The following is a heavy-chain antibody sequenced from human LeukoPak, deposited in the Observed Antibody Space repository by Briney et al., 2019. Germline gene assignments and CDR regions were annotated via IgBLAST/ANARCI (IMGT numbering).Heavy chain of an antibody. J-gene: IGHJ4*02. CDR2: ISSNGGNT. CDR1: GFTLSSHA. CDR3: AKESNWGSSPDY. Sequence: GGSLRLSCAASGFTLSSHAMHWVRQAPGRGLEYVSVISSNGGNTYYANSVKGRFTISRDNSKNTLYLQMGSLRAEDMAVYYCAKESNWGSSPDYWGQGTLVTVSS. V-gene: IGHV3-64*01. D-gene: IGHD6-6*01.